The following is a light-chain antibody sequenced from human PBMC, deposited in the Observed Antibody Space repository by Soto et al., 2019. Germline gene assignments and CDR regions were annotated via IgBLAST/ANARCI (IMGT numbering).Light chain of an antibody. Sequence: AIQMTQSPSSLSASVGDRVTITCRASQGIRNDLDWFQQKPGKAPKLLIYAASNLQSGVPARFRGSGSGTDFTLTISSLQHEDFATYYCLQKYFYPFTFGHGTKVDIK. CDR3: LQKYFYPFT. V-gene: IGKV1-6*01. CDR2: AAS. J-gene: IGKJ3*01. CDR1: QGIRND.